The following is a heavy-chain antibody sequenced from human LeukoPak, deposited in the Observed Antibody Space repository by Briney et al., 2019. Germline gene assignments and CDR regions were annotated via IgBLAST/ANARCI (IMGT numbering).Heavy chain of an antibody. CDR3: ARQTGSGLFILP. CDR1: GGSISSGSYY. J-gene: IGHJ4*02. V-gene: IGHV4-39*01. Sequence: SETLSLTCTVSGGSISSGSYYWTWIRPPAGKGLEWIGSIYYSGNTYYNASLKSQISISIDTSKNQFSLRLTSVTAADTAVYYCARQTGSGLFILPGGQGTLVNVSS. D-gene: IGHD3/OR15-3a*01. CDR2: IYYSGNT.